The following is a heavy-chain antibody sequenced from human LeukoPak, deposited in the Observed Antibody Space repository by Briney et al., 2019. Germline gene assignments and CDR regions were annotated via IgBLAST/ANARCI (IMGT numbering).Heavy chain of an antibody. J-gene: IGHJ3*02. Sequence: PGRSLRLSCAASGFTFSSYGMHWVRQAPSKGLEWVAVIWYDGSNKYYADSVKGRFTISRDNSKNTLYLQMNSLRAEDTAVYYCARGSIYYDSSGYYSFDAFDIWGQGTMVTVSS. CDR1: GFTFSSYG. D-gene: IGHD3-22*01. CDR2: IWYDGSNK. CDR3: ARGSIYYDSSGYYSFDAFDI. V-gene: IGHV3-33*01.